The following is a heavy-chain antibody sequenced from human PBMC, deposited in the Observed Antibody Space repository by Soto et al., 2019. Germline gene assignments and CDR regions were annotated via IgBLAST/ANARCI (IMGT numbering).Heavy chain of an antibody. D-gene: IGHD3-10*01. CDR2: IIPIFGTA. CDR3: ARDGANNWFDP. CDR1: GGTFSSYA. Sequence: QVQLVQSGAEVKKPGSSVKVSCKASGGTFSSYAISWVRQAPGQGLEWMGGIIPIFGTANYEQKFQGRVTITAGDSTRTADMELSSLRSEDTAVYYCARDGANNWFDPWGQGTLVTVSS. J-gene: IGHJ5*02. V-gene: IGHV1-69*01.